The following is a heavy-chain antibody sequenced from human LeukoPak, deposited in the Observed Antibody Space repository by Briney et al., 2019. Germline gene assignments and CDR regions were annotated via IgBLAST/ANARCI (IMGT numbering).Heavy chain of an antibody. J-gene: IGHJ5*02. CDR2: IYPADSDI. Sequence: GESLKISCKGSGYSINNYWIGWVRQMPGKGLEWMGIIYPADSDIRYSPSFQGQVTISADKSISTAYLQWSSLKASDTAMYYCARQEYCSGGSCYTWFDPWGQGALVIVSS. CDR1: GYSINNYW. D-gene: IGHD2-15*01. CDR3: ARQEYCSGGSCYTWFDP. V-gene: IGHV5-51*01.